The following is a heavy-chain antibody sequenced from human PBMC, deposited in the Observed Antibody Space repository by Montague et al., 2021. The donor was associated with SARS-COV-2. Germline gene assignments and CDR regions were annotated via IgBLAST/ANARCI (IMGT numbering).Heavy chain of an antibody. CDR1: GGSISSYY. CDR3: ARRGMGYDSSGYPPDAFDI. J-gene: IGHJ3*02. CDR2: IYYSGST. V-gene: IGHV4-59*01. Sequence: SETLSLTCTVSGGSISSYYWSWIRQPPGKGLEWIGYIYYSGSTNYNPSLKSRVTISVDTSKNQFSLKLSSVTAADTAVYYCARRGMGYDSSGYPPDAFDIWSQGTMVTVSS. D-gene: IGHD3-22*01.